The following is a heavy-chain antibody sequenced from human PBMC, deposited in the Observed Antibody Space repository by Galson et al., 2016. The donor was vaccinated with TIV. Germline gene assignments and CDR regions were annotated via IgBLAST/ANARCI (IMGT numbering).Heavy chain of an antibody. Sequence: LRLSCAASGFTFSDYFMTWIRQAPGKGLEWVSYISSSGDNKYYADSVKGRFTISRDNAKNSLYLQLNNLRAEDTAVYVCARERRYDWNFFYYYYIDVWGKGTTVTVSS. CDR1: GFTFSDYF. CDR2: ISSSGDNK. D-gene: IGHD1-7*01. J-gene: IGHJ6*03. V-gene: IGHV3-11*01. CDR3: ARERRYDWNFFYYYYIDV.